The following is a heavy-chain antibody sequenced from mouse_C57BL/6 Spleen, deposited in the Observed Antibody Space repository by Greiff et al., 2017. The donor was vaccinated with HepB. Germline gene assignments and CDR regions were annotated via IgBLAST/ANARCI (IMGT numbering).Heavy chain of an antibody. V-gene: IGHV1-64*01. CDR3: ARKLDCFMCH. Sequence: VQLQQPGAELVKPGASVKLSCKASGYTFTSYWMQWVQQRPGQGLEWIGMIHPNGGSTNYNQKFTSKSTLTVDNASSTAYMQLSSLTSEESAVYYCARKLDCFMCHWGQGTLVIVSS. CDR2: IHPNGGST. D-gene: IGHD1-1*01. CDR1: GYTFTSYW. J-gene: IGHJ4*01.